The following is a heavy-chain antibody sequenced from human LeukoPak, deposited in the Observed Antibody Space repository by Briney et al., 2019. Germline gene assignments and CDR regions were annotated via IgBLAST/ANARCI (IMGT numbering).Heavy chain of an antibody. V-gene: IGHV3-64D*06. Sequence: PGGSLRLSCSVSGFTFSTYVTHWVRQAPGKGLEYVSAISSNGDNTYYADSVKGRFTISRDNSQNTLYLPMSSLRADDTAVYYCVRGTGYWGQGTLVTVSS. CDR1: GFTFSTYV. CDR3: VRGTGY. CDR2: ISSNGDNT. J-gene: IGHJ4*02.